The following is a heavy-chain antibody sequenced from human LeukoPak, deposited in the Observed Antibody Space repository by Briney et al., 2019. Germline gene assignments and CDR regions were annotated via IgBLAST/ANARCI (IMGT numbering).Heavy chain of an antibody. Sequence: SQTLSLTCAISGDSVSNNSVTWNWIRQSPSRGLEWLGRTYYRSTWYNDYAVSVRGRITVNPDTSKNQFSLHLNSVTPEDTAVYYCARRLTQYDCFDPWGQGILVTVSS. CDR1: GDSVSNNSVT. J-gene: IGHJ5*02. CDR2: TYYRSTWYN. D-gene: IGHD2-2*01. V-gene: IGHV6-1*01. CDR3: ARRLTQYDCFDP.